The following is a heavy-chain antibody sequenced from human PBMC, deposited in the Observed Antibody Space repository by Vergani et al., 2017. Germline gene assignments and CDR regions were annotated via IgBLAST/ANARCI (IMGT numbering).Heavy chain of an antibody. V-gene: IGHV4-39*01. CDR2: IYYSGST. Sequence: QLQLQESGPGLVKPSATLSLTCSVSGASIRSSNYYWGWIRQPPGKGLEWIASIYYSGSTYYNPSLKSRVTISVDTSKTQFSLKLRPWTAADTAVYFCARHSTVEWLVRLGWIDPWGQGILVTVSS. D-gene: IGHD6-19*01. CDR1: GASIRSSNYY. CDR3: ARHSTVEWLVRLGWIDP. J-gene: IGHJ5*02.